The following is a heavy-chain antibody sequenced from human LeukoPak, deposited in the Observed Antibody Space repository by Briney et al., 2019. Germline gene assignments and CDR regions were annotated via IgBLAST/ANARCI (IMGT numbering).Heavy chain of an antibody. Sequence: GGSLRLSCAASGFTVSTNYMTWVRQAPGKRLEWISVIYIGGSTYNADSVKGRFTISRDNSKNTLYLQMNSLRAEDTAIYYCARVLYSDILTGYWLDYWGQGTLVTVSS. V-gene: IGHV3-66*01. D-gene: IGHD3-9*01. CDR2: IYIGGST. J-gene: IGHJ4*02. CDR1: GFTVSTNY. CDR3: ARVLYSDILTGYWLDY.